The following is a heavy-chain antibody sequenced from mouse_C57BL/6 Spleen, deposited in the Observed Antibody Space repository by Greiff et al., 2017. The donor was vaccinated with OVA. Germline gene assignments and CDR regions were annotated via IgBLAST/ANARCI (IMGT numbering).Heavy chain of an antibody. CDR3: TSFTTEAHFGY. CDR1: GYTFTDYE. V-gene: IGHV1-15*01. D-gene: IGHD1-1*01. Sequence: QVQLQQSGAELVRPGASVTLSCKASGYTFTDYEMHWVKQTPVHGLEWIGAIDPETGGTAYNQKFKGKAILTADKSSSTAYMELRSLTSEDSAVYYCTSFTTEAHFGYWGQGTTLTVS. J-gene: IGHJ2*01. CDR2: IDPETGGT.